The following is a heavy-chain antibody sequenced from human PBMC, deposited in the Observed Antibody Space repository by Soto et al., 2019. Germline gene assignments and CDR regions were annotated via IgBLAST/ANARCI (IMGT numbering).Heavy chain of an antibody. CDR2: ISSSGDGT. Sequence: PGGSLRLSCAASGSTFSRYEMNWVRQTPGKGLEWVSAISSSGDGTYYAESVRGRFTISRDNSINTLYLQMRSLRPEDTAVYYCAHPRGYGVFDAVDIWGQGTMVTVSS. V-gene: IGHV3-23*01. J-gene: IGHJ3*02. CDR3: AHPRGYGVFDAVDI. D-gene: IGHD4-17*01. CDR1: GSTFSRYE.